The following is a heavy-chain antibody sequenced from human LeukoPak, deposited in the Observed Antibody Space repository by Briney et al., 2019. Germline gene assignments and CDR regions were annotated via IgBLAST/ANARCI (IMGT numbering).Heavy chain of an antibody. Sequence: PGGSLTLTCAASGVTFSNAWLSWVRQAPRTGQEWVGRIKSKSDGGTTDYAAPVKGRFTISRDDTKNTLYLQLHSLKTEDTAVYYCGSAALSYSFDYWGQGTLVTVSS. CDR3: GSAALSYSFDY. V-gene: IGHV3-15*01. CDR1: GVTFSNAW. CDR2: IKSKSDGGTT. J-gene: IGHJ4*02. D-gene: IGHD2-2*01.